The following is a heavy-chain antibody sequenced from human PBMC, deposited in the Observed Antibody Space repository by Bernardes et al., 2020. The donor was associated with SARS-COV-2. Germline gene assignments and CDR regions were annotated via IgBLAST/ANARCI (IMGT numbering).Heavy chain of an antibody. J-gene: IGHJ5*02. V-gene: IGHV3-64D*06. CDR3: VKVSVAGTSPDH. Sequence: GGSLRLSCLASGFAFSAYVMHWVRQPPGKGLEYVSAINSNGDNTYYADSVKGRFTISRDNSKNTLYLQMTNLRAEDTAVYYCVKVSVAGTSPDHWGQGTLVTVSS. D-gene: IGHD6-19*01. CDR2: INSNGDNT. CDR1: GFAFSAYV.